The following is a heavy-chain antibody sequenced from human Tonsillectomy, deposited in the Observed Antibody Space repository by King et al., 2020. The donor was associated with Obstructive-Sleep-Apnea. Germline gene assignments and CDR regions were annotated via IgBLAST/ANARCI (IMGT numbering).Heavy chain of an antibody. D-gene: IGHD3-10*01. J-gene: IGHJ6*02. CDR1: GGSISSSSYY. Sequence: LQLQESGPGLVKPSETLSLTCTVSGGSISSSSYYWGWIRQPPGKGLEWIGSIYYSGTTYYNPSLKSRVTISVDTSKNQFSLKLSSVSAADTAVFYCATTTLHYYGSGTYTMDVWGQGTTVTVSS. CDR3: ATTTLHYYGSGTYTMDV. V-gene: IGHV4-39*07. CDR2: IYYSGTT.